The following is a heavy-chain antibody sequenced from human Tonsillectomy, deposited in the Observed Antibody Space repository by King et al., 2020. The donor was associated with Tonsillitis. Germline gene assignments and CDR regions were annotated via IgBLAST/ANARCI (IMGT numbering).Heavy chain of an antibody. CDR1: GFTFSSYS. CDR2: ISSSSSTI. D-gene: IGHD1-26*01. Sequence: VQLVESGGGLVQPGGSLRLSCAASGFTFSSYSMNWVRQAPGKGLEWVSYISSSSSTIYYADSVKGRFTISRDNAKNSLYLQMNSLRAEDTAVYYCAGVGRSYYRDYWGQGTLVTVSS. J-gene: IGHJ4*02. CDR3: AGVGRSYYRDY. V-gene: IGHV3-48*01.